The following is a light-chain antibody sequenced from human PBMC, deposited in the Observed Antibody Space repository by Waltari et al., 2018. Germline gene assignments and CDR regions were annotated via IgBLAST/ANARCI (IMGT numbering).Light chain of an antibody. CDR1: RSNIGAHSD. CDR2: GTR. Sequence: QSVLTQPPSVSGAPGQRVTISCTGSRSNIGAHSDVLWYQRLPGKAPQLLIYGTRNRPSGVPDRFSGFKSGTSASLAITGLQAEDEAEYYCQSYDSGSRVFGEGTKLTVL. V-gene: IGLV1-40*01. CDR3: QSYDSGSRV. J-gene: IGLJ3*02.